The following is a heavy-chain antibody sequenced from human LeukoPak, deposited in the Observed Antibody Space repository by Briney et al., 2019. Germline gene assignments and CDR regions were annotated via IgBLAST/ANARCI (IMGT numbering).Heavy chain of an antibody. CDR2: IYSDSGGST. Sequence: GGSLRLSCAASGFTVSSNYMSWVRQAPGKGLEWVSVIYSDSGGSTYYADSVKGRFTMSRDNSKNTLYLHMNSLRAEDTAVYYCARGFTHDYGDYFDYWGQGTLVTVPS. V-gene: IGHV3-66*01. CDR3: ARGFTHDYGDYFDY. J-gene: IGHJ4*02. D-gene: IGHD4-17*01. CDR1: GFTVSSNY.